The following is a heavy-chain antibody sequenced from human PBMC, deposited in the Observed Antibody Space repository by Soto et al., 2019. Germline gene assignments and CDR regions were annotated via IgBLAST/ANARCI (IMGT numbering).Heavy chain of an antibody. V-gene: IGHV4-4*07. CDR3: ARESVSGTYRFDS. D-gene: IGHD3-16*02. J-gene: IGHJ4*02. Sequence: QVQLQESGPGLVRPSETLSLTCTVSGDSLSTYYWSWIRQPAGERLEWIGRIHDTGRTNCNPSLKSRVTMSVDTSKNQFSLRVNSVTAADTAVYYCARESVSGTYRFDSWGQGTLVTVSS. CDR2: IHDTGRT. CDR1: GDSLSTYY.